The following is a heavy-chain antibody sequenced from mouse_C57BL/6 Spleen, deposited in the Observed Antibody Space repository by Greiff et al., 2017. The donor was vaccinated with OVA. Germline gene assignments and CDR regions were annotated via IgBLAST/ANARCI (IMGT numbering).Heavy chain of an antibody. CDR1: GFNIKDYY. CDR2: IDPEDGEP. D-gene: IGHD1-1*01. CDR3: AYYGSSSGYFDV. Sequence: EVQLQQPGAELVKPGASVKLSCTASGFNIKDYYMHWVKQRTEQGLEWIGRIDPEDGEPKSAPKFQGKATITADTSSNTAYLQLSSLTSEDTAVYYCAYYGSSSGYFDVWGTGTTVTVSS. V-gene: IGHV14-2*01. J-gene: IGHJ1*03.